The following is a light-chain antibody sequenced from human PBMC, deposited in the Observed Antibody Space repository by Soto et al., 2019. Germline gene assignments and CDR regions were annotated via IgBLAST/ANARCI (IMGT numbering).Light chain of an antibody. CDR1: QDISNY. J-gene: IGKJ3*01. CDR3: QQYDNRPGFI. Sequence: DIQMTQSPSSLSASVGDRVTITCQASQDISNYLNWYQQKPGKAPKLLIYDASNLETGVPSRFSGSGSGTDFTFTISSLQPEDIATYYCQQYDNRPGFIFGPGTKVDIK. V-gene: IGKV1-33*01. CDR2: DAS.